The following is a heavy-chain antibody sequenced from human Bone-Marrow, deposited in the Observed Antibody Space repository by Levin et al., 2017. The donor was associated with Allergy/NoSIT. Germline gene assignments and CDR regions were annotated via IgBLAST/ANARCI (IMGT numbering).Heavy chain of an antibody. CDR2: IRSQSGGGTT. J-gene: IGHJ4*02. CDR1: GFTFNDAW. D-gene: IGHD6-19*01. V-gene: IGHV3-15*01. Sequence: PGGSLRLSCEGSGFTFNDAWMAWVRQAPGKGLEWVGRIRSQSGGGTTDYAEPVKGRFIVSRDDSRKILYLQISGLKIEDTAVYYCVTEKPVAGTSWDYWGQGTLVTVSS. CDR3: VTEKPVAGTSWDY.